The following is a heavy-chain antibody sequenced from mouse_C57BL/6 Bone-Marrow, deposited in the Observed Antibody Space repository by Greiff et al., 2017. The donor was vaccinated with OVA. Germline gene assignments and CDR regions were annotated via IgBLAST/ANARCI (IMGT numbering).Heavy chain of an antibody. CDR3: ARIYYYGSSHWYFDV. CDR2: INPNNGGT. V-gene: IGHV1-18*01. CDR1: GYTFTDYN. D-gene: IGHD1-1*01. J-gene: IGHJ1*03. Sequence: VQLQQSGPELVKPGASVKIPCKASGYTFTDYNMDWVKQSHGKSLEWIGDINPNNGGTIYNQKFKGKATLTVDKSSSTAYMELRSLTSEDTAVYYCARIYYYGSSHWYFDVWGTGTTVTVSS.